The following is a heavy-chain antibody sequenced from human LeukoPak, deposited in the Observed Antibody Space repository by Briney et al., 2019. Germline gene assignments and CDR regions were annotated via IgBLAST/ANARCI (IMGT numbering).Heavy chain of an antibody. V-gene: IGHV3-30*02. CDR3: AKDVQWLGTSPFDY. Sequence: GGSLRLSCAASGFTFSSYGMHWVRQAPGEGLEWVAFIRYDGTNKYYADSVKGRFTISRDNSKNTLYLQMNSLRTEDTALYYCAKDVQWLGTSPFDYWGQGTLVTVSS. D-gene: IGHD6-19*01. J-gene: IGHJ4*02. CDR1: GFTFSSYG. CDR2: IRYDGTNK.